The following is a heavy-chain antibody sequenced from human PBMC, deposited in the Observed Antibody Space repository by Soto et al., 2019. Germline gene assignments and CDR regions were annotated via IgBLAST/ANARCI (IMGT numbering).Heavy chain of an antibody. CDR2: IIPILGIA. CDR3: ARGPSRRGRIGEYFQQ. CDR1: GGTFSSYT. Sequence: SVKVSCKASGGTFSSYTISWVRQAPGQGLEWMGRIIPILGIANYAQKFQGRVTITADKSTSTAYMELSSLRSEDTAVYYCARGPSRRGRIGEYFQQWGQGTPVPVSS. V-gene: IGHV1-69*02. J-gene: IGHJ1*01.